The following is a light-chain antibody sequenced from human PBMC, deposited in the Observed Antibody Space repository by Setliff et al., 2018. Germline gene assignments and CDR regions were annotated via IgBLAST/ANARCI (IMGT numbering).Light chain of an antibody. J-gene: IGLJ1*01. Sequence: QSALTQPPSASGSPGQSLTISCTGTSRDIGAYNSVSWYQQHPGKAPKLXXYEVTXXXSGXXXXXXXXXXXXXXXLTVSGLQADDEADYFCCSYAASYNPYVFGSGTKVTVL. CDR3: CSYAASYNPYV. CDR1: SRDIGAYNS. V-gene: IGLV2-8*01. CDR2: EVT.